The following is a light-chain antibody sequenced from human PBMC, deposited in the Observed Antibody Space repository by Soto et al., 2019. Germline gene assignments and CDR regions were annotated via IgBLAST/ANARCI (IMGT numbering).Light chain of an antibody. J-gene: IGKJ1*01. CDR3: MQSVQHPWT. CDR1: QSLVYSDGKTY. Sequence: DIVMTQTPLSLSVSPGQPASISCKSSQSLVYSDGKTYFYWYLQKPGQPPQLLIYEVSNRFSGVPDRVSGRGSGTDFTLKISRLEAEDVGVYYCMQSVQHPWTFGQGTRVEIK. V-gene: IGKV2D-29*01. CDR2: EVS.